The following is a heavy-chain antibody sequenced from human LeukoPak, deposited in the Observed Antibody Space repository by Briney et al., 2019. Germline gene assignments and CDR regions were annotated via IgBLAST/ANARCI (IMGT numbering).Heavy chain of an antibody. V-gene: IGHV3-21*01. CDR1: GFTFSSYS. Sequence: TGGSLRLSCAASGFTFSSYSMNWVRQAPGKGLEWVSSISSSSSYIYYADSVKGRFTISRDNAKNSPYLQMNSLRAEDTAVYYCARDPTGDPFDYWGQGTLVTVSS. CDR2: ISSSSSYI. D-gene: IGHD7-27*01. J-gene: IGHJ4*02. CDR3: ARDPTGDPFDY.